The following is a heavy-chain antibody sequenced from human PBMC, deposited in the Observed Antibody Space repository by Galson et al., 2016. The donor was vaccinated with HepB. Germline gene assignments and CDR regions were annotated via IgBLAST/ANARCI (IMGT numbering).Heavy chain of an antibody. J-gene: IGHJ1*01. V-gene: IGHV2-5*01. Sequence: PALVKPTQTLTLTCTLSGFSLSSSGVGVGWIRQPPGRALEWLAVIYANDEKRYSPSLKRRLTITKDTSKNRVALTMTNMDPVDTATYYCAHDGGFCSRISCPKYFQHWGQGTLVTVSS. CDR3: AHDGGFCSRISCPKYFQH. D-gene: IGHD2-2*01. CDR1: GFSLSSSGVG. CDR2: IYANDEK.